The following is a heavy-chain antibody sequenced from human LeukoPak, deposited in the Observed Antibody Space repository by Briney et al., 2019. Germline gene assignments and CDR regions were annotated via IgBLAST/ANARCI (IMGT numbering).Heavy chain of an antibody. D-gene: IGHD1-1*01. CDR2: ISSSSSYI. V-gene: IGHV3-21*01. Sequence: GGSLRLSCAASGFTFSSYSMNWVRQAPGKGLEWVSSISSSSSYIYYADSVKGRFTIPRDNAKNSLYLQMNSLRAEDTAVYYCARDRLLEDRDYSSYYYMDVWGKGTTVTVSS. J-gene: IGHJ6*03. CDR3: ARDRLLEDRDYSSYYYMDV. CDR1: GFTFSSYS.